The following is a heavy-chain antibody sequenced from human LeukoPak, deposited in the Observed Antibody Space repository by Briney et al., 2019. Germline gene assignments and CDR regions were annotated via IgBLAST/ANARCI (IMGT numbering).Heavy chain of an antibody. Sequence: PGGSLRLSCAASGFTFSSYGMHWVRQAPGKGLEWVSSISSSSSYIYYADSVKGRFTISRDNAKNSLYLQMNSLRAEDTAVYYCARLPGYLGGWFDPWGQGTLVTVSS. V-gene: IGHV3-21*01. CDR1: GFTFSSYG. D-gene: IGHD3-9*01. J-gene: IGHJ5*02. CDR2: ISSSSSYI. CDR3: ARLPGYLGGWFDP.